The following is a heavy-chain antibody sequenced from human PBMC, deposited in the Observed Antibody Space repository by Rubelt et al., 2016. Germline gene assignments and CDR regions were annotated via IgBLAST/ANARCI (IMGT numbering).Heavy chain of an antibody. V-gene: IGHV4-39*02. CDR3: ARDGADYGDYDFAY. Sequence: GLVKPSETLSLTCTVSGGSISSSNYYWGWIRQPPGKGLEWIGSIYYSGSTYYNPSLKSRVTISVDTSKNQFSLQLSSVTAADTAVYYCARDGADYGDYDFAYWGQGTLVTVSS. J-gene: IGHJ4*02. D-gene: IGHD4-17*01. CDR2: IYYSGST. CDR1: GGSISSSNYY.